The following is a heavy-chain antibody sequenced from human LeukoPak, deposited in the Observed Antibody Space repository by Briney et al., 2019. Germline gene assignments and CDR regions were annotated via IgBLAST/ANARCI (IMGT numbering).Heavy chain of an antibody. V-gene: IGHV3-66*01. J-gene: IGHJ4*02. CDR3: ARDRGYPFDY. D-gene: IGHD6-13*01. CDR2: IYSVAST. CDR1: EITVSGDY. Sequence: GGSLRLSCAASEITVSGDYMSWVRQAPGKRLEWVSLIYSVASTYYADSVKGRFTISRDNTKNTLYLQMNSLRAEDTAMYYCARDRGYPFDYWGQGTLVTVSS.